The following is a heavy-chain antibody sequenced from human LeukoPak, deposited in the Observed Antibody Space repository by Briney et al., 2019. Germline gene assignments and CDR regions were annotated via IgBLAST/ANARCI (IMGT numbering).Heavy chain of an antibody. CDR3: ARVSTSSWFDP. V-gene: IGHV1-2*04. CDR2: INPNSGGT. Sequence: GASVKVSCKASGYTFTGYYMHWVRQAPGQGLEWMGWINPNSGGTDYAQKFQGWVTMTRDTSISTAYMELSRLRSEDTAVYYCARVSTSSWFDPWGQGTLVTVSS. CDR1: GYTFTGYY. J-gene: IGHJ5*02. D-gene: IGHD5/OR15-5a*01.